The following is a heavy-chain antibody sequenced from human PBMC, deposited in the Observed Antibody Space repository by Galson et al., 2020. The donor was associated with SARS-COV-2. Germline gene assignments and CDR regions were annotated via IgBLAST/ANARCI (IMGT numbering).Heavy chain of an antibody. CDR1: NGSFTGYY. CDR2: VDENGSP. CDR3: ASNPSRYCPYDVCYRRYFFDS. Sequence: SETLSLTCGVYNGSFTGYYWSWIRQPPGKGLEWIGEVDENGSPNHNPALNSRVTMSIDTSKNHFSLRLTSVTAADTAVYYCASNPSRYCPYDVCYRRYFFDSWGQGSLVTVSS. D-gene: IGHD2-8*01. J-gene: IGHJ4*02. V-gene: IGHV4-34*01.